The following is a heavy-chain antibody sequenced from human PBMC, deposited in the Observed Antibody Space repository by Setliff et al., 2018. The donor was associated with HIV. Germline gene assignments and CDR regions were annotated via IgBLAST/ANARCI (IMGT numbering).Heavy chain of an antibody. D-gene: IGHD6-19*01. Sequence: GASVKVSCKVSGRTFRTYAISWVRQAPGQGFEWMGGIIPMLGAANYAQKFQGRVTITADKSTSTAYLELSSLRFDDTAVYFCARGWLPADYSFYYMDVWGQGTAVTVSS. V-gene: IGHV1-69*10. CDR2: IIPMLGAA. CDR3: ARGWLPADYSFYYMDV. J-gene: IGHJ6*03. CDR1: GRTFRTYA.